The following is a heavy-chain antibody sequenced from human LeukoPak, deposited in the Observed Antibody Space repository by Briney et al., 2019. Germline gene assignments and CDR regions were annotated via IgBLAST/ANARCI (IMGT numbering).Heavy chain of an antibody. J-gene: IGHJ6*02. D-gene: IGHD2-2*01. Sequence: SETLSLTCAVSCVSIKSNNCWSWVRQPPGKGLEWIGEIYHIGSTNYNPSLESRVTVSVDKYKNQFSLDLSSVTAADTAVYYCARFCGSTSWHSGYYYGIDVWGQGTTVTVSS. CDR3: ARFCGSTSWHSGYYYGIDV. CDR2: IYHIGST. V-gene: IGHV4-4*02. CDR1: CVSIKSNNC.